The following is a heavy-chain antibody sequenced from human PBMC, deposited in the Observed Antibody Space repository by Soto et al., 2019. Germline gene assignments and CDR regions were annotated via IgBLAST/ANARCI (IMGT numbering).Heavy chain of an antibody. CDR1: GFTFSDYY. CDR3: VRVGYAYGNDP. J-gene: IGHJ5*02. Sequence: QVQLVESGGGLVKPGGSLRLSCAASGFTFSDYYMSWLRQAPGKGLEWVSYIRPSGGTIDYADSVKGRFTLSRDNAKNSLDLQMNSLRAEDTAVYHCVRVGYAYGNDPWGQGTLVAVAS. D-gene: IGHD3-10*01. CDR2: IRPSGGTI. V-gene: IGHV3-11*01.